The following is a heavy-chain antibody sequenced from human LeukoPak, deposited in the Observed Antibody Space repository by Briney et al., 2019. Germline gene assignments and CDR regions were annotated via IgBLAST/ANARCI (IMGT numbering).Heavy chain of an antibody. Sequence: GGSLRLSCAASGFTFSGYWMSWVRQAPGKGLEWVANINPDGSEKDYVDSVKGRFTISRDNAKNSLFLQMGSLRVEDTAVYYCARESTAGYNSSWYGFRNWGQGTLVSASS. CDR2: INPDGSEK. D-gene: IGHD6-13*01. CDR3: ARESTAGYNSSWYGFRN. CDR1: GFTFSGYW. J-gene: IGHJ1*01. V-gene: IGHV3-7*01.